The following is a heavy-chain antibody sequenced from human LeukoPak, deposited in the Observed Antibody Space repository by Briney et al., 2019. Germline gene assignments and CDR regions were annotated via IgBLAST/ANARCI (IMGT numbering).Heavy chain of an antibody. CDR2: INPNSGGT. D-gene: IGHD4-17*01. CDR3: ARATNYGDYAVGPYYFDY. V-gene: IGHV1-2*04. Sequence: AASVKVSCKASGYTFTGYYMHWVRQAPGQGLEWMGWINPNSGGTNYAQKFQGWVTMTRDTSISTAYMELSRLRSDDTAVYYCARATNYGDYAVGPYYFDYWGQGTLVTVSS. J-gene: IGHJ4*02. CDR1: GYTFTGYY.